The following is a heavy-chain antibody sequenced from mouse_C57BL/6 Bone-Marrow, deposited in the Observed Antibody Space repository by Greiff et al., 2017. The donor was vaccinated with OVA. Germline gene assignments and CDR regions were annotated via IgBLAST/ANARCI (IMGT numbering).Heavy chain of an antibody. V-gene: IGHV1-55*01. Sequence: QVQLQQPGAELVKPGASVKMSCKASGYTFTSYWITWVKQRPGQGLEWIGDIYPGSGSTNYNEKFKSKATLTVDTSSSTAYMQLSGLTSEDSAVYYCARFITTVVADYWGQGTTLTVSS. D-gene: IGHD1-1*01. J-gene: IGHJ2*01. CDR2: IYPGSGST. CDR3: ARFITTVVADY. CDR1: GYTFTSYW.